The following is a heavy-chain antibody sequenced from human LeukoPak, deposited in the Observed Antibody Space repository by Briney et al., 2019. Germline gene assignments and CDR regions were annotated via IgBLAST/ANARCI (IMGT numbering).Heavy chain of an antibody. CDR1: GDSFSSVTDY. CDR3: AGERGEEYSSGWYKTNYFGK. CDR2: GDYSGGT. Sequence: PSETLSLTCTVSGDSFSSVTDYWAWIRQPPGKGLEWIASGDYSGGTYYNPSLESRVAISADMSKKQISLKLTSVTGADTAVYYCAGERGEEYSSGWYKTNYFGKWGQGIRVTVSS. J-gene: IGHJ4*02. V-gene: IGHV4-39*07. D-gene: IGHD6-19*01.